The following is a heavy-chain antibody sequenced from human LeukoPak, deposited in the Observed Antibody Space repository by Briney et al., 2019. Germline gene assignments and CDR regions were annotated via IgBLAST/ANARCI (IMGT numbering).Heavy chain of an antibody. Sequence: GASAKVSCKASGYTFIIYGISWVRQAPGQGLEWMGWISAYNGNTNYAQNLQGRVTMTTDTSTSTAFMELRSLRSDDTAVYYCVREGGYSYGYRYFDSWGQGTLVTVSS. D-gene: IGHD5-18*01. J-gene: IGHJ4*02. CDR3: VREGGYSYGYRYFDS. CDR2: ISAYNGNT. CDR1: GYTFIIYG. V-gene: IGHV1-18*01.